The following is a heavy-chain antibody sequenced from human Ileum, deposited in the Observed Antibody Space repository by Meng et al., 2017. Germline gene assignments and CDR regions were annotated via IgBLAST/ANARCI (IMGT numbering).Heavy chain of an antibody. J-gene: IGHJ4*02. D-gene: IGHD1-26*01. V-gene: IGHV1-18*01. CDR3: ARDYSGTSYRFSDY. Sequence: QAHLVQSGAEVKKPGASVMLSCKALGYTFTSYGISWVRQAPGQGLEWMGGISVYNGNTNYAQKFQGRVTMTADTSTSTAYMELRSLRSDDTAVYYCARDYSGTSYRFSDYWGQGTLVTVSS. CDR2: ISVYNGNT. CDR1: GYTFTSYG.